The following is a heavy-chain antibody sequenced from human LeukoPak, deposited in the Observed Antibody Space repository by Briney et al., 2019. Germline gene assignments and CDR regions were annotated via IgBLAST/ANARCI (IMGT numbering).Heavy chain of an antibody. D-gene: IGHD4-11*01. V-gene: IGHV4-30-4*01. CDR1: GASISPDY. CDR2: IYYSGST. J-gene: IGHJ4*02. Sequence: SETLSLTCTVSGASISPDYWGWIRQPPGKGLEWIGYIYYSGSTYYNPSLKSRVTISVDTSKNQFSLKLSSVTAADTAVYYCARAANYRVDYWGQGTLVTVSS. CDR3: ARAANYRVDY.